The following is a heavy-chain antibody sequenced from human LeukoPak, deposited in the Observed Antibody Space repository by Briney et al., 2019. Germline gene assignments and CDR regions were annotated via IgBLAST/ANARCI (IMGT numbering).Heavy chain of an antibody. CDR2: IYPGDSDT. CDR3: ARQTVRDGYKEGAFDI. CDR1: GYSFTSYW. V-gene: IGHV5-51*01. J-gene: IGHJ3*02. Sequence: GESLKISCKGSGYSFTSYWIGWVRQMPGKGLEWMGIIYPGDSDTRYSPSFQGQVTISADKSISTAYLQWSSLKASDTAMYYCARQTVRDGYKEGAFDIWGQGTMVTVSS. D-gene: IGHD5-24*01.